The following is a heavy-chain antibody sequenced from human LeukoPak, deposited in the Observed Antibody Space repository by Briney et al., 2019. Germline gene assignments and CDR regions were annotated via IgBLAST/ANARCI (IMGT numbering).Heavy chain of an antibody. CDR3: ASSVAAAGLNFDY. Sequence: GGSLRLSCAASGFTFSSYAMSWVRQAPGKGLEWVSAISGSGGSTYYADSVKGRFTISRDNAKNSLYLQMNSLRAEDTAVYYCASSVAAAGLNFDYWGQGTLVTVSS. CDR2: ISGSGGST. V-gene: IGHV3-23*01. J-gene: IGHJ4*02. CDR1: GFTFSSYA. D-gene: IGHD6-13*01.